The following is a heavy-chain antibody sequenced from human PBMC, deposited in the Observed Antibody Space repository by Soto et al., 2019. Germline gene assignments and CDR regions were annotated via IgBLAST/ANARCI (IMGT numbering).Heavy chain of an antibody. D-gene: IGHD6-19*01. CDR1: GFTFSSHA. J-gene: IGHJ4*02. V-gene: IGHV3-23*01. Sequence: GGSLRISCAASGFTFSSHAMSWVRQAPGKGLEWVSSIRGSGGSTYYADSVKGRFTISRDNSKNTLYLQMNSLRAEDTAVYYCAKEPASGWYDYWGQGTLVTVSS. CDR2: IRGSGGST. CDR3: AKEPASGWYDY.